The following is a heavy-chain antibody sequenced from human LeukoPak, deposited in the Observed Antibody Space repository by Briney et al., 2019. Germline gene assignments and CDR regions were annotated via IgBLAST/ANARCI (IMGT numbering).Heavy chain of an antibody. V-gene: IGHV3-23*01. CDR2: ISGSGSGT. Sequence: GGSLRLSCAASGFTFNSYAMSWVRQAPGEGLQWVSGISGSGSGTYYADSVRGRFTISRDNSKNTLYLQMNSLRAEDTAVYYCAKAFANFLWIQLWSYFDYWGQGTLVTVSS. D-gene: IGHD5-18*01. J-gene: IGHJ4*02. CDR1: GFTFNSYA. CDR3: AKAFANFLWIQLWSYFDY.